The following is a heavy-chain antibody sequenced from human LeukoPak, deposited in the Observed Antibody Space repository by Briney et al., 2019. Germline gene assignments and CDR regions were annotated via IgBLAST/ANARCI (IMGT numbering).Heavy chain of an antibody. CDR2: IYHRGKT. CDR3: ARGGVEPAAEIFDY. V-gene: IGHV4-38-2*02. D-gene: IGHD2-2*01. J-gene: IGHJ4*02. Sequence: SETLSLTCTVSGYSIRNSYSWGWIRQSPGKGLEWVGTIYHRGKTYYNPSLQSRVTVSKDTSKNQFSLRLSSVTAADTAVYYCARGGVEPAAEIFDYWGQGTLVTVSS. CDR1: GYSIRNSYS.